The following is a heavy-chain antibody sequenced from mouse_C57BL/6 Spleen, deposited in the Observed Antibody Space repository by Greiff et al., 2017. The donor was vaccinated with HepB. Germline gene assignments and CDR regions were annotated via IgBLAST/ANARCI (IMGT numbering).Heavy chain of an antibody. V-gene: IGHV1-18*01. CDR2: INPNNGGT. J-gene: IGHJ2*01. CDR3: ARGDGNLLTFDY. Sequence: EVQLQQSGPELVKPGASVKIPCKASGYTFTDYNMDWVKQSHGKSLEWIGDINPNNGGTIYNQKFKGKATLTVDKSSSTAYMETRSLTSEDTAVYYCARGDGNLLTFDYWGKGTTLTVAS. CDR1: GYTFTDYN. D-gene: IGHD2-1*01.